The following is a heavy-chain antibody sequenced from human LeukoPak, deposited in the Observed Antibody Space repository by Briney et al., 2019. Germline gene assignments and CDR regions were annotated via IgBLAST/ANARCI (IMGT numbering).Heavy chain of an antibody. CDR1: GFTFSTYV. V-gene: IGHV3-33*01. D-gene: IGHD3-16*01. Sequence: GGSLRLSCAASGFTFSTYVMHWVRQAPGKGLDWVAIIWHDGTNKYYADSVKGRFTISRDNSKNTLYLQMNSLRAEDTAVYYCAREPPGGGFDYWGQGTLVTVSS. CDR3: AREPPGGGFDY. CDR2: IWHDGTNK. J-gene: IGHJ4*02.